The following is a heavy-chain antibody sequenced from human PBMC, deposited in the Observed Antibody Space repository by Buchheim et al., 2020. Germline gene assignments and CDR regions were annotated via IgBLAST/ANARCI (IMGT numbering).Heavy chain of an antibody. D-gene: IGHD2-2*03. CDR1: GGTFSSYT. Sequence: QVQLVQSGAEVKKPGSSVKVSCKASGGTFSSYTISWVRQAPGQGLEWMGRIIPILGIANYAQKFQGRVTITADNSTSTAYMELSSLRSEDTAVYYCATELDIVVVPAAPWDYGMDVWGQGTT. CDR3: ATELDIVVVPAAPWDYGMDV. V-gene: IGHV1-69*02. J-gene: IGHJ6*02. CDR2: IIPILGIA.